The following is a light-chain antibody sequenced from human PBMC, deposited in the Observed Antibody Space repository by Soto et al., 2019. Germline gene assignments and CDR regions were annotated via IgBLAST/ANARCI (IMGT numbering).Light chain of an antibody. CDR2: AAS. V-gene: IGKV1D-12*01. J-gene: IGKJ5*01. CDR3: QQANSFPIT. Sequence: GGRVTITCRASQDISSWLAWYQQKPGKAPKLLIYAASSLQSGVPSRFSGSGSGTDFALTISSLQPEDFATYYCQQANSFPITFGQGTRLEIK. CDR1: QDISSW.